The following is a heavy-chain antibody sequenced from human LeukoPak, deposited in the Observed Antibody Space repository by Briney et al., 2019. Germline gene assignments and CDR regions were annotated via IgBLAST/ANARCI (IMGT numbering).Heavy chain of an antibody. D-gene: IGHD1-1*01. Sequence: ASETLSLTCTVSGGSISSSSYYWGWIRQPPGKGLEWIGTIYYSGSTYYNPSLKSRVTISVDTSKNQFSLKLSSVTAADTAVYYCARTERGYYSYYMDVWGKGTTVTVSS. CDR2: IYYSGST. J-gene: IGHJ6*03. CDR1: GGSISSSSYY. CDR3: ARTERGYYSYYMDV. V-gene: IGHV4-39*07.